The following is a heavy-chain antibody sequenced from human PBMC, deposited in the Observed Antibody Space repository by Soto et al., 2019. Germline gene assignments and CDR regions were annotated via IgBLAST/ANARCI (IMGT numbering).Heavy chain of an antibody. CDR1: GFTFSSYG. CDR3: AKVHSSSSPHYYGLDV. V-gene: IGHV3-30*18. D-gene: IGHD6-6*01. Sequence: QVKLVESGGGVVQPGRSLRLSCAASGFTFSSYGMHWVRQAPGKGLEWVAVISYDGTNKYYADSVKGRFIISRDNSKNTLYLQMSSLRAEDTAVYYCAKVHSSSSPHYYGLDVWGQGTTVTVSS. J-gene: IGHJ6*02. CDR2: ISYDGTNK.